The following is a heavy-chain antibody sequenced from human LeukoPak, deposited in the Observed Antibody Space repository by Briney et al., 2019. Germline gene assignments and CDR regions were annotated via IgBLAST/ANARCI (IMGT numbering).Heavy chain of an antibody. CDR2: ISGSGDNT. Sequence: PGGSLRLSCAASGFTFSNYAMSWVRQAPGKGPEWVSAISGSGDNTYYADSVKGRFTGSRDNAKRSVYLQMNSLGVEDTAVYYCARDIHSVAFDIWGQGTMVTVSS. CDR3: ARDIHSVAFDI. CDR1: GFTFSNYA. V-gene: IGHV3-23*01. J-gene: IGHJ3*02.